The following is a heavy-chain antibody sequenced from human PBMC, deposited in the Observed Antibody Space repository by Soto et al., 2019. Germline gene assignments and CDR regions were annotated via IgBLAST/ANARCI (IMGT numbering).Heavy chain of an antibody. CDR2: TYYRSKWYN. J-gene: IGHJ6*02. CDR3: ARNEHYYYYGMDV. Sequence: PSQTLSLTCAISGDSVSSNSAAWNWIRQPPSRGLEWLGRTYYRSKWYNDYAVSVKSRITINPDTSKNQFSLQLNSVTPEDTAVYYCARNEHYYYYGMDVWGQGTTVTVSS. CDR1: GDSVSSNSAA. V-gene: IGHV6-1*01.